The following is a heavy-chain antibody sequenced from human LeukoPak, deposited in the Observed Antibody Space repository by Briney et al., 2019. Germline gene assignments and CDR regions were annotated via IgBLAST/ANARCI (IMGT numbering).Heavy chain of an antibody. CDR3: ASSSLYYDSSRGFDY. CDR2: IYYSGST. V-gene: IGHV4-61*01. D-gene: IGHD3-22*01. Sequence: PSETLSLTCTVSGYSISSGYYWAWIRQPPGKGLEWIGYIYYSGSTNYNPSLKSRVTISVDTSKNQFSLKLSSVTAADTAVYYCASSSLYYDSSRGFDYWGQGTLVTVSS. J-gene: IGHJ4*02. CDR1: GYSISSGYY.